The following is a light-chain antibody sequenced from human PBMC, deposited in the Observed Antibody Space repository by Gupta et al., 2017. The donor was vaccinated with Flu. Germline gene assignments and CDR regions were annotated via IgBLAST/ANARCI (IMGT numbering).Light chain of an antibody. CDR3: RQDNSFPLT. CDR1: QNARTW. V-gene: IGKV1-12*01. J-gene: IGKJ4*01. Sequence: DIQMPQSPSYLSASVEDRITITCRASQNARTWLAWYQHKPGKAPNHLIYGASSLQSGVPSTFSRSGSGTDFTLPIISVQPEHFATYYCRQDNSFPLTFGGGTKVEI. CDR2: GAS.